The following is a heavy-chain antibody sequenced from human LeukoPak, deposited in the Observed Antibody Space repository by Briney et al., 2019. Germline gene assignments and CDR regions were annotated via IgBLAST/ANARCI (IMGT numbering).Heavy chain of an antibody. V-gene: IGHV4-59*01. Sequence: SETLPLTCTVSGGSLSSYYWSWIRQPPGKGLEWIGYIYSRGLTRGSTNYNPSLKSRVTISVDTSKNQFSLKLRSVTAADTAVYYCARDQEYSGSYYRYFDFWGQGALVTVSS. CDR3: ARDQEYSGSYYRYFDF. CDR1: GGSLSSYY. CDR2: IYSRGLTRGST. J-gene: IGHJ4*02. D-gene: IGHD1-26*01.